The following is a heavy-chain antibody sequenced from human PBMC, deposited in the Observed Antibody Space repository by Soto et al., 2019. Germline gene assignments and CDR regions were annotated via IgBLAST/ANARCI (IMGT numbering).Heavy chain of an antibody. CDR1: GFTFSSHA. CDR3: AKKAPNSGSYYRGTYFDY. V-gene: IGHV3-23*01. CDR2: ISGSGGST. J-gene: IGHJ4*02. Sequence: GGSLRLSCAASGFTFSSHAMSWVRQAPGKGLEWVSAISGSGGSTYYADSVKGRFTISRDNSKNTLYLQMNSLRAEDTAVYYCAKKAPNSGSYYRGTYFDYWGQGTLVTVSS. D-gene: IGHD1-26*01.